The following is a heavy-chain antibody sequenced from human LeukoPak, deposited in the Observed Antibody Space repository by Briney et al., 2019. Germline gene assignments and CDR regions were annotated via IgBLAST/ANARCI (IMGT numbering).Heavy chain of an antibody. Sequence: GSLRLSCAASGFTFSNYGTHWVRQAPGKGLEWVAVRSYDGSNKYYADSVKGRFTISRDNSKNTLYLQMSSLRAEDTAVYYCAKESSSSSGHWKYYYYYMDVWGKGTTVTVSS. CDR3: AKESSSSSGHWKYYYYYMDV. J-gene: IGHJ6*03. CDR2: RSYDGSNK. V-gene: IGHV3-30*18. CDR1: GFTFSNYG. D-gene: IGHD6-6*01.